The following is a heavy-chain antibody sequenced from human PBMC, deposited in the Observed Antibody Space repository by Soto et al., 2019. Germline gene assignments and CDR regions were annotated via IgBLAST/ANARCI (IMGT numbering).Heavy chain of an antibody. CDR3: ANCFTGNIAGRNSYTYDMDV. Sequence: EVQLLESGGGLVQPGGSLRLSCAASGFIFNDYAMTWVRQAPGKGLEWVSGISGSGGSTYYADSVKGRFTISRDNSKNTLYHPMGILRGENAARYYCANCFTGNIAGRNSYTYDMDVWGEGTTDTVSS. D-gene: IGHD6-6*01. CDR1: GFIFNDYA. V-gene: IGHV3-23*01. J-gene: IGHJ6*03. CDR2: ISGSGGST.